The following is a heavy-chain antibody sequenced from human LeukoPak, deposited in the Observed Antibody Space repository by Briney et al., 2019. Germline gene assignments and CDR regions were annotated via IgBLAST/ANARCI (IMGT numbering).Heavy chain of an antibody. J-gene: IGHJ4*02. D-gene: IGHD3-10*01. Sequence: SETLSLTCAVYGGSFSVYYWSWIRQPPGKGLEWIGFIYYSGNTNYNPSLKSRVTISVDTSKNQFSLKLSSMTAADTAVYYCARGALLWFGDRMEYYFDYWGQGTLLTVSS. CDR2: IYYSGNT. CDR1: GGSFSVYY. CDR3: ARGALLWFGDRMEYYFDY. V-gene: IGHV4-59*01.